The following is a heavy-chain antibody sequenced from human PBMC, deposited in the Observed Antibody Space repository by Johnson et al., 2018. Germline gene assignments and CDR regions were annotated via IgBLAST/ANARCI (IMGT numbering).Heavy chain of an antibody. CDR1: GFTFSSSA. CDR2: ISGSGGNT. CDR3: AKEYRITVAATVGFDY. Sequence: VQLQESGGGLVQPGGSXRLSCAASGFTFSSSAMSWVRQAPGKGLEWVSAISGSGGNTYYADSVKGRFTITRDNSKNKLYLQMNSRRAEDTAIYYCAKEYRITVAATVGFDYWGQGTLVTVSS. D-gene: IGHD6-19*01. V-gene: IGHV3-23*01. J-gene: IGHJ4*02.